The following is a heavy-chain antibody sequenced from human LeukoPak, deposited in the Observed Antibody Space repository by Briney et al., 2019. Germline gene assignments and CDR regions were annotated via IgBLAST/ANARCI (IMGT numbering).Heavy chain of an antibody. V-gene: IGHV3-7*03. CDR3: AKEGRSLQTY. D-gene: IGHD5-24*01. J-gene: IGHJ4*02. CDR2: IKEDGTET. CDR1: GFMFSSNW. Sequence: PGGSLRLSCAASGFMFSSNWMSWVRLAPGKGLEWVANIKEDGTETXYVDSVKGRFTISRDNAKNSLYLQMNSLRVEDTAVYYCAKEGRSLQTYWGQGTLVTVSS.